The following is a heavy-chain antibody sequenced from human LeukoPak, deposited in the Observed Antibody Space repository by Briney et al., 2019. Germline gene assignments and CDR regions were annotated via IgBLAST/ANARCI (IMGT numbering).Heavy chain of an antibody. J-gene: IGHJ4*02. CDR2: INHSGST. D-gene: IGHD2-21*02. Sequence: PSETLSLTCTVYGGSFSGYYWSWIRQPPGKGLEWIGEINHSGSTNYNPSLKSRVTISVDTSKNQFSLKLSSVTAADTAVYYCARGVRLSVVVTGGRGVYFDYWGQGTLVTVSS. CDR3: ARGVRLSVVVTGGRGVYFDY. V-gene: IGHV4-34*01. CDR1: GGSFSGYY.